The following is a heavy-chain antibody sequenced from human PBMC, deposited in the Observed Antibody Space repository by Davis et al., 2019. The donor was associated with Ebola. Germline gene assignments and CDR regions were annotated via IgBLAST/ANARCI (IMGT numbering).Heavy chain of an antibody. Sequence: MPSETLSLTCTVSGGSISSSSYYWGWIRQPPGKGLEWIGSIYYSGSTYYNPSLTSRVTISVDTSKNQFSLRVRSVTAADTAVYYCVRGWPSSVTTDFYAMDAWGKGTTVIVSS. D-gene: IGHD4-17*01. V-gene: IGHV4-39*07. CDR1: GGSISSSSYY. CDR2: IYYSGST. CDR3: VRGWPSSVTTDFYAMDA. J-gene: IGHJ6*04.